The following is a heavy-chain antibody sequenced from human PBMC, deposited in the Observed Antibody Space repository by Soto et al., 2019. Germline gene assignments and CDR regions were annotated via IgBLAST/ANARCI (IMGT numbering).Heavy chain of an antibody. D-gene: IGHD3-3*01. V-gene: IGHV1-24*01. CDR3: ATDPPHDFWSGYSFDY. CDR1: GYTLTELS. Sequence: ASVKVSCKVSGYTLTELSMHWVRQAPGKGLEWMGGFDPEDGETIYAQKFQGRVTMTEDTSTDTAYMELSSLRSEDTAVYYCATDPPHDFWSGYSFDYWCQGTLVTVSS. J-gene: IGHJ4*02. CDR2: FDPEDGET.